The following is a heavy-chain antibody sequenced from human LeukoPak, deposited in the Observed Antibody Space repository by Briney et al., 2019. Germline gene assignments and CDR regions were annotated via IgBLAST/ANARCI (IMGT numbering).Heavy chain of an antibody. V-gene: IGHV4-4*07. CDR2: IYTSGST. CDR3: ARASSITIPPGYYYYMDV. Sequence: PSETLSLTCTVSGGSISSYYWSWIRQPAGKGLEWIGRIYTSGSTNYNPSLKSRVTMSVDTSKNQFSLKLTSVTAADTAVYYCARASSITIPPGYYYYMDVWGKGTTVTVSS. J-gene: IGHJ6*03. CDR1: GGSISSYY. D-gene: IGHD3-3*01.